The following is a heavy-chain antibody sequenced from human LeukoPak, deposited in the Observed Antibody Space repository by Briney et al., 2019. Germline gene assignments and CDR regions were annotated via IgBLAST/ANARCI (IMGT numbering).Heavy chain of an antibody. J-gene: IGHJ4*02. CDR2: VSPDGNLA. CDR1: GFALSSSG. Sequence: GGSRKLSCAGSGFALSSSGRHWVRQAPGKGPVWVAHVSPDGNLANYADSVKGRFIISRDNAKNTLFLQMNSLRAEDTAVYYCARDLSFSPDHWGQGTLVTVSS. V-gene: IGHV3-74*01. CDR3: ARDLSFSPDH.